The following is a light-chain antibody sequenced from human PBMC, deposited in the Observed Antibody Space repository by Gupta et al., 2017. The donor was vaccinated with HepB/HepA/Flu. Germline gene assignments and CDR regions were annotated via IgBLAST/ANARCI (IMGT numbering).Light chain of an antibody. CDR1: SSNIGAGYD. J-gene: IGLJ1*01. V-gene: IGLV1-40*01. CDR2: GND. CDR3: QSYDSSLTGLYV. Sequence: QSVLTQPPSVYGAQVQRVTISCIGSSSNIGAGYDVHWYQQLPGTAPKLLIYGNDNRPSGVPDRFSDSKSGISASLAITGLQADDEADYYCQSYDSSLTGLYVFGPGTKVTVL.